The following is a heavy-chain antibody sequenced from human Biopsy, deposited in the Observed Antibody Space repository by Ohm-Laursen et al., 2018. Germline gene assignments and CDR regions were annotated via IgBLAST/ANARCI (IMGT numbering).Heavy chain of an antibody. D-gene: IGHD3-3*01. J-gene: IGHJ4*02. V-gene: IGHV4-59*01. CDR2: IYYSGST. Sequence: GTLSLTCTVSGVSISTYYWSWIRQSPGRGLEWIAYIYYSGSTDYNPSLKSRVTISLDTSKNQFSLKLSSVTAADTAIYYCARLSTLFGVAEFTDDWGQGTLVTVSS. CDR1: GVSISTYY. CDR3: ARLSTLFGVAEFTDD.